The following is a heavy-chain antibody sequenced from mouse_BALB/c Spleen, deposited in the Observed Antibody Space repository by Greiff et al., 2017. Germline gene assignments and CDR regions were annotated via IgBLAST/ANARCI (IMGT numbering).Heavy chain of an antibody. Sequence: EVKLVESGAELVKPGASVKLSCTASGFNIKDTYMHWVKQRPEQGLEWIGRIDPANGNTKYDPKFQGKATITADTSSNTAYLQLSSLTSEDTAVYYCARWGLIAYWGQGTLVTVSA. CDR2: IDPANGNT. D-gene: IGHD3-3*01. V-gene: IGHV14-3*02. CDR1: GFNIKDTY. J-gene: IGHJ3*01. CDR3: ARWGLIAY.